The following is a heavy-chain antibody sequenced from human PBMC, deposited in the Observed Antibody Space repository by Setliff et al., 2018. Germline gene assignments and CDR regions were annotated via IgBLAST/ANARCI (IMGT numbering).Heavy chain of an antibody. CDR2: INHSGIT. V-gene: IGHV4-34*01. CDR1: GDSISNYY. J-gene: IGHJ4*02. CDR3: ARHLWGRYMAESSDYFDY. D-gene: IGHD3-3*02. Sequence: SETLSLTCTVSGDSISNYYWSWVRQPPGKGPEWIVEINHSGITNYNPSLKGRVTISVDTSKNQLSLKVNSVTVADTAVYYCARHLWGRYMAESSDYFDYWGQGTLVTVSS.